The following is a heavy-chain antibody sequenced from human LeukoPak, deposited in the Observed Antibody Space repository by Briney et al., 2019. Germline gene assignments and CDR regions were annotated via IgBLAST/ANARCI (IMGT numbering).Heavy chain of an antibody. CDR2: IKQDGSEK. CDR3: ARFLQDGYNCFDI. Sequence: GGSLRLSCAASGFTFSSYWMSWVRQAPGKGLEWVANIKQDGSEKYYVDSVKGRFAISRDNAKNSLYLQMNSLRAEDTAVYYCARFLQDGYNCFDIWGQGTMVTVSS. V-gene: IGHV3-7*01. J-gene: IGHJ3*02. CDR1: GFTFSSYW. D-gene: IGHD5-24*01.